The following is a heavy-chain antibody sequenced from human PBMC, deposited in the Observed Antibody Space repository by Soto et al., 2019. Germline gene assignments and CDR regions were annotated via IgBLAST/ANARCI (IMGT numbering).Heavy chain of an antibody. CDR2: IYYSGST. CDR1: GGSISSSSYY. D-gene: IGHD1-26*01. J-gene: IGHJ3*02. CDR3: ARPSNPPGIVGATTPHAFDI. Sequence: QLQLQESGPGLVKPSETLSLTCTVSGGSISSSSYYWGWIRQPPGKGLEWIGSIYYSGSTYYNPSLKSRVTISVDTSKNQFSLKLSSVTAADTAVYYCARPSNPPGIVGATTPHAFDIWGQGTMVTVSS. V-gene: IGHV4-39*01.